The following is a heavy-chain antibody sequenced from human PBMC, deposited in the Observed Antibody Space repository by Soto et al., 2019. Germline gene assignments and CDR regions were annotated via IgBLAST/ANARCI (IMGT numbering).Heavy chain of an antibody. Sequence: SETLSLTCSVSGGSMSEYFWSWIRQSPGKGLEWIGYIYYLGSTDYNPSLKSRVTISVDTSKRQFSLRLTSVTAADTGVYYCARDGYDGSGSPYPAYWGPGTQVTVSS. J-gene: IGHJ4*02. CDR2: IYYLGST. CDR1: GGSMSEYF. CDR3: ARDGYDGSGSPYPAY. D-gene: IGHD3-10*01. V-gene: IGHV4-59*01.